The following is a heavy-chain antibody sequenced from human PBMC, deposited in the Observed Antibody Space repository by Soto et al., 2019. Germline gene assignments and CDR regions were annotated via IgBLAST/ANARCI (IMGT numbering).Heavy chain of an antibody. CDR1: GFTFSTYW. Sequence: EVQLVESGGGLVQPGGSLRLSCADSGFTFSTYWMNWVRQAPGKGLEWVANIKQDGTTKYYVDSVKGRFTISRDNAKNSRYLQMNSLRAEDTAVYYCAGGSGWLIKYWGQGTLVTVSS. V-gene: IGHV3-7*04. D-gene: IGHD6-19*01. CDR3: AGGSGWLIKY. CDR2: IKQDGTTK. J-gene: IGHJ4*02.